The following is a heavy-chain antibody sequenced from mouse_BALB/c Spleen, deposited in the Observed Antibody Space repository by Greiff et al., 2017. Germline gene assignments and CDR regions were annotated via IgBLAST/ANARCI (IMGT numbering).Heavy chain of an antibody. D-gene: IGHD2-14*01. V-gene: IGHV3-5*02. CDR2: IYYSGTI. J-gene: IGHJ2*01. Sequence: EVQLQESGPGLVKPSQTVSLTCTVTGISITTGNYRWSWIRQFPGNKLEWIGYIYYSGTITYNPSLTSRTTITRDTSKNQFFLEMNSLTAEDTATYYCARDRRYDGFDYWGQGTTLTVSS. CDR1: GISITTGNYR. CDR3: ARDRRYDGFDY.